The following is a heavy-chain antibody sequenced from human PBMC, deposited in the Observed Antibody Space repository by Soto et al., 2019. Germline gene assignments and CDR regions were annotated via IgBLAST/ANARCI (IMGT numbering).Heavy chain of an antibody. D-gene: IGHD3-3*01. CDR1: GFTFSNYY. Sequence: PGGSLRLSCAASGFTFSNYYMSGIRQAPGKGLEWVSYISSSGSTIYYADSVKGRFTISRDNAKNSLYLQMNSLRAEDTAVYYCARGYDFWSGYYTYFDYWGQGTLVTVSS. J-gene: IGHJ4*02. V-gene: IGHV3-11*01. CDR2: ISSSGSTI. CDR3: ARGYDFWSGYYTYFDY.